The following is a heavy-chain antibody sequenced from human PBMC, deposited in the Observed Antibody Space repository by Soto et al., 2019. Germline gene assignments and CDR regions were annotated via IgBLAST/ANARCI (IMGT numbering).Heavy chain of an antibody. CDR3: ARSYDFWSRKSFDY. Sequence: SETLSLTCAVYGGSFSGYYWSWIRQPPGKGLEWIGEINHSGSTNYNPSLKSRVTISVDTSKNQFSLKLSSVTAADTAVYYCARSYDFWSRKSFDYWGQGTLVTVSS. CDR1: GGSFSGYY. D-gene: IGHD3-3*01. J-gene: IGHJ4*02. CDR2: INHSGST. V-gene: IGHV4-34*01.